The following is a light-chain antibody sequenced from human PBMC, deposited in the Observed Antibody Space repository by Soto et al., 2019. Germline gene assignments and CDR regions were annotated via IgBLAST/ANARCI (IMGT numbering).Light chain of an antibody. CDR1: SSDVGGYNH. CDR2: EVS. J-gene: IGLJ1*01. V-gene: IGLV2-14*01. CDR3: NLHTISNPRG. Sequence: YVLTQPASVSGSPGQSITISCTGTSSDVGGYNHVSWYQHHPGKAPKLMIYEVSNRPSGVSNRFSGSKSGNTASLTISGLQADDVADYDFNLHTISNPRGFGTGTRGTVL.